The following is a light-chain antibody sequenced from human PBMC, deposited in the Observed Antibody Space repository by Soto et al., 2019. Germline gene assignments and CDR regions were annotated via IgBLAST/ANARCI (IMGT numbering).Light chain of an antibody. CDR2: DVS. V-gene: IGLV2-14*01. CDR3: SSYTISSTRV. J-gene: IGLJ1*01. Sequence: QSVLTQPASVSGSPGQSITISCTGSSNDVGGYNYVSWYQQHPGKAPKLMIYDVSDRPSGVSNRFSGSKSGNTASLTISGLQAEDEADYYCSSYTISSTRVFGTGTKLTVL. CDR1: SNDVGGYNY.